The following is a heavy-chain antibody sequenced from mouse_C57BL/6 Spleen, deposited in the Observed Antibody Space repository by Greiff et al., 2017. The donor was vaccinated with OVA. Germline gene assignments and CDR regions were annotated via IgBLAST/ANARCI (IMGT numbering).Heavy chain of an antibody. CDR3: AKRGIYYGSSPSWYFDV. CDR1: GFSLTSYG. CDR2: LWGGGST. D-gene: IGHD1-1*01. V-gene: IGHV2-9*01. J-gene: IGHJ1*03. Sequence: VQLQESGPGLVAPSQSLSITCTVSGFSLTSYGVDWVRQPPGKGLEWLGVLWGGGSTNYNSALMSRLSISKDNSKSQVFLKMNSLQTDDTAMYYCAKRGIYYGSSPSWYFDVWGTGTTVTVSS.